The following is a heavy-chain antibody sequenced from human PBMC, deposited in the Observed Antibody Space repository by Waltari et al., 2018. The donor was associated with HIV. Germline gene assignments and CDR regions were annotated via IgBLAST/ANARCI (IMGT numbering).Heavy chain of an antibody. CDR1: GFIFSNAG. J-gene: IGHJ4*02. D-gene: IGHD1-26*01. Sequence: EVQMVESGGGLVKHEGSLTPSCAATGFIFSNAGRRWVRQAPGKVLQWVGRIKPKTDGGTSDYAAPVKGRFTISRDDSKNTLYLQINSLKPEDTGIYYCTTDWLLVGVTEPFDYWGQGTLVSVSS. CDR2: IKPKTDGGTS. CDR3: TTDWLLVGVTEPFDY. V-gene: IGHV3-15*01.